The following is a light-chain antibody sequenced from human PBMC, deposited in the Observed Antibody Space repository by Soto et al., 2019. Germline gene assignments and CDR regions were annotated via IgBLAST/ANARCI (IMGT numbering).Light chain of an antibody. V-gene: IGLV2-8*01. CDR1: SGDVGGYNY. CDR2: EVS. Sequence: QSVLTQAPSASGSPGQSVTISCTGTSGDVGGYNYVSWYQQHPGKAPKLMIYEVSKRPSGVPDRFSGSKSGNTASLTVSGLQAEDEADYYCSSYAGSTPYVFGTGTKDTVL. CDR3: SSYAGSTPYV. J-gene: IGLJ1*01.